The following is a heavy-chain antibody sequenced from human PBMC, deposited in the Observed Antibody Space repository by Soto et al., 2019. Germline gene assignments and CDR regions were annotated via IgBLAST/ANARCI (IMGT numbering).Heavy chain of an antibody. J-gene: IGHJ4*02. CDR1: GYTFTNYA. D-gene: IGHD3-3*01. CDR3: AGVPKSENQFLSYVDY. V-gene: IGHV1-3*01. CDR2: INAGNANT. Sequence: QVQLVQSGAEVKKPGASVKVSCKASGYTFTNYAIHWVRQAPGQRLEWMGWINAGNANTKYSQKFQDRVTITGVTXAXTTYMDLSSLRSEDTAVYYCAGVPKSENQFLSYVDYWGQGTLVTVSS.